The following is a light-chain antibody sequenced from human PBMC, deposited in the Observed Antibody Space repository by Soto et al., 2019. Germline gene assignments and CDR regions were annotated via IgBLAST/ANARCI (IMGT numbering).Light chain of an antibody. CDR1: QTIRSW. CDR3: QQSYSTLT. Sequence: IQFTQSPSTLSGSVGDRVTITCRASQTIRSWLAWYQHKPGKAPKLLISAASSLQSGVPSRFSGSGSGTDFTLTISSLQPKDFATYYCQQSYSTLTFGPGTKVDI. CDR2: AAS. V-gene: IGKV1-39*01. J-gene: IGKJ3*01.